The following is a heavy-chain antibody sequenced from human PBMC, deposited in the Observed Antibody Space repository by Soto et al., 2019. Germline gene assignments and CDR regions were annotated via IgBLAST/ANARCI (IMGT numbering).Heavy chain of an antibody. CDR2: IYSGGST. J-gene: IGHJ4*02. Sequence: GGSLRLSCAASGFTVSSNYMSWVRQAPGKGLEWVSVIYSGGSTHYADSVKGRFTISRDNSKNTLYLQMNSLRAEDTAVYYCARVDDYGDYVFDYWGQGTLVTVSS. V-gene: IGHV3-53*01. D-gene: IGHD4-17*01. CDR1: GFTVSSNY. CDR3: ARVDDYGDYVFDY.